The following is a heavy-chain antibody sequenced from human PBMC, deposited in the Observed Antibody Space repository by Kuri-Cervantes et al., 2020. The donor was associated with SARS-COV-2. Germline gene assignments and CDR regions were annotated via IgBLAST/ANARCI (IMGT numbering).Heavy chain of an antibody. D-gene: IGHD2-15*01. J-gene: IGHJ4*02. CDR1: GYTFTSYY. CDR2: INPSGGST. V-gene: IGHV1-46*01. CDR3: ASLGVDCSGGSCWQGFDY. Sequence: ASLQVSCNASGYTFTSYYTHWVRQAPAQGLEWMGIINPSGGSTSYAQKFQGRVTMTRDTSTSTVYMELSSLRSEDTAVYYCASLGVDCSGGSCWQGFDYWGQGTLVTVSS.